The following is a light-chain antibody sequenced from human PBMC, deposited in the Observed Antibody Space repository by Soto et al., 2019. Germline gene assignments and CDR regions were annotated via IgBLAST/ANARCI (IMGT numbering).Light chain of an antibody. Sequence: EVVMTQSPATLSVSPGEGVTLSCRANQGIGDTLAWYQHKPGQTPRLLIYDTSTRATGVPARFSGSRSGPESTLTISSLQPDDFATYYCQQYSTYPLTFGGGTKVDIK. CDR2: DTS. V-gene: IGKV3-15*01. J-gene: IGKJ4*01. CDR1: QGIGDT. CDR3: QQYSTYPLT.